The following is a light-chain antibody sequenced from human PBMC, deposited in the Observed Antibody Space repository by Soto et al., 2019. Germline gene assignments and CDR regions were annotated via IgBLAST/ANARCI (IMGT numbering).Light chain of an antibody. CDR1: QSIDSY. V-gene: IGKV1-39*01. Sequence: DIQMTQSPSSLSASVGDRVTITCRASQSIDSYLNWYQQKPGKAPMLLIYDASSLQSGVPSRFSGSGSGTDFTLTISSLQPEDFPTYYYHQSYDAPYTFGQRTKLEIK. CDR2: DAS. CDR3: HQSYDAPYT. J-gene: IGKJ2*01.